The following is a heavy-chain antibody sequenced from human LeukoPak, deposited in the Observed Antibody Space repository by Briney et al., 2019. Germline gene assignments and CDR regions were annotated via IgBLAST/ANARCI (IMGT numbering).Heavy chain of an antibody. CDR1: GFTFSSYE. CDR3: AKDIYDFWSGPPFY. CDR2: ISSSGSTI. V-gene: IGHV3-48*03. D-gene: IGHD3-3*01. Sequence: GGSLRLSCAASGFTFSSYEMNWVRQAPGKGLEWVSYISSSGSTIYYADSVKGRFTISRDNSKNTLYLQMNSLRAEDTAVYYCAKDIYDFWSGPPFYWGQGTLVTVSS. J-gene: IGHJ4*02.